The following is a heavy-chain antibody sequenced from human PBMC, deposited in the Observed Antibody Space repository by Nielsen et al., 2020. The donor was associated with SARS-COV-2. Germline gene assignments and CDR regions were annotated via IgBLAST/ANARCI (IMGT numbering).Heavy chain of an antibody. CDR3: ARHPLGAYMIVVVRHAFDI. CDR2: IYYSGST. CDR1: GGSISSYY. J-gene: IGHJ3*02. Sequence: SETLSLTCTVSGGSISSYYWSWIRQPPGKGLEWIGYIYYSGSTYYNPSLKSRVTISVDTSKNQFSLKLSSVTAADTAVYYCARHPLGAYMIVVVRHAFDIWGQGTMVTVSS. V-gene: IGHV4-59*04. D-gene: IGHD3-22*01.